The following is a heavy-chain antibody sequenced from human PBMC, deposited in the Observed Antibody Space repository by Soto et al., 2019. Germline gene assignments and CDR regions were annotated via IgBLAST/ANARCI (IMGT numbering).Heavy chain of an antibody. CDR3: ARQFTVITGPDY. Sequence: SETLSLTCTVSGGSISSSSYYWGWIRQPPGKGLEWIGSIYYSGSTYYNPSLKSRVTISVDTSKNQFSLKLSSVTAADTAVYYCARQFTVITGPDYWGQGTLVTSPQ. CDR2: IYYSGST. CDR1: GGSISSSSYY. V-gene: IGHV4-39*01. J-gene: IGHJ4*02. D-gene: IGHD1-20*01.